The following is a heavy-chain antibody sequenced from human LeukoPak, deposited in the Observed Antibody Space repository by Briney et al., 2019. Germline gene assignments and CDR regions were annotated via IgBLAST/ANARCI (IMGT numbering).Heavy chain of an antibody. J-gene: IGHJ3*02. CDR3: ARARIGSYSSGWLAIDAFDI. Sequence: SETLSLTCTVSGGSISSGGYYWSWIRQHPGKGLEWIGYIYYSGSTYYNPSLKSRVTISVDTSKNQFSLKLSSVTAADTAVYYCARARIGSYSSGWLAIDAFDIWGQGTMVTVSS. V-gene: IGHV4-31*03. CDR1: GGSISSGGYY. CDR2: IYYSGST. D-gene: IGHD6-19*01.